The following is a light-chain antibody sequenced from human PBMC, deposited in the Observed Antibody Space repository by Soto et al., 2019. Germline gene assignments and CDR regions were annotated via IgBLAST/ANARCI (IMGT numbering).Light chain of an antibody. J-gene: IGLJ1*01. CDR1: SSDIGDYNY. CDR3: SSYTSTSSYV. V-gene: IGLV2-14*01. CDR2: EVS. Sequence: VLTQPASVSGSPGQSITISCTGTSSDIGDYNYVSWYQQHPGKAPKLMIYEVSNRPSGISNRFSGSKSGNTASLTISGLQADDEADYYCSSYTSTSSYVFGTGTKVTVL.